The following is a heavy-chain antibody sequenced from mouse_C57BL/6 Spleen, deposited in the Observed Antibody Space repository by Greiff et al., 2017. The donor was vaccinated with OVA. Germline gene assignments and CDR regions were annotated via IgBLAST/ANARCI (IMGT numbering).Heavy chain of an antibody. J-gene: IGHJ4*01. CDR3: ARGRDWDYYAMDY. D-gene: IGHD4-1*01. CDR1: GYTFTSYW. Sequence: VQLQQSGAELAKPGASVKLSCKASGYTFTSYWMHWVKQRPGQGLEWIGYINPSSGYTKYNQKFKDKATLTADKSSSTAYMQLSSLTYEDSGVYYCARGRDWDYYAMDYWGQGTSVTVSS. CDR2: INPSSGYT. V-gene: IGHV1-7*01.